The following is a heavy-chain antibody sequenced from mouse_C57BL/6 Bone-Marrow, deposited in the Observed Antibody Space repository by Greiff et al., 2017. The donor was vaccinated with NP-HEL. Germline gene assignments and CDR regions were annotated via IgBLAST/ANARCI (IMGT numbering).Heavy chain of an antibody. D-gene: IGHD1-1*01. V-gene: IGHV1-55*01. J-gene: IGHJ4*01. Sequence: QVQLQQPGAELVKPGASVKMSCKASGYTFTSYWITWVKQRPGQGLEWLGDIYPGSGSTNYNEKFKSKATLTVDTSSSTAYMQLSSLTSEDSAVYYCARITTVVPGDYWGQGTSVTVSS. CDR2: IYPGSGST. CDR3: ARITTVVPGDY. CDR1: GYTFTSYW.